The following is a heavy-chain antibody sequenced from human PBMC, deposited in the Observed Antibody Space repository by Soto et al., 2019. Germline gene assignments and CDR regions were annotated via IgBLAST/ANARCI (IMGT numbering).Heavy chain of an antibody. CDR2: MHYTGIT. CDR3: ASGGWTYGVLTGYYL. J-gene: IGHJ3*01. CDR1: GDSVTSPY. V-gene: IGHV4-59*02. D-gene: IGHD3-9*01. Sequence: SETLSLTCSFSGDSVTSPYLTWTRQSPEKGLEWIGYMHYTGITHYNPSLKSRVTISVDRSKKQISLKLSSVTAADTAVYYCASGGWTYGVLTGYYLWGQGTMVTVSS.